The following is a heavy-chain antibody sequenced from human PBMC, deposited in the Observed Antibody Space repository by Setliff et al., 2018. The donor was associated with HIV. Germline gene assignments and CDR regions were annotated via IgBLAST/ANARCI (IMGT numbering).Heavy chain of an antibody. D-gene: IGHD4-17*01. CDR2: ISASGGST. V-gene: IGHV3-23*01. J-gene: IGHJ4*02. Sequence: TGGSLRLSCAASGFNFNDHYMDWARQAPGKGLEWVSGISASGGSTDYADSVKGRFTISRDNSKDTLYLQMNSLRAEDTAVYYCAKDGYSDYLNSYFDYWGQGTLVTVSS. CDR1: GFNFNDHY. CDR3: AKDGYSDYLNSYFDY.